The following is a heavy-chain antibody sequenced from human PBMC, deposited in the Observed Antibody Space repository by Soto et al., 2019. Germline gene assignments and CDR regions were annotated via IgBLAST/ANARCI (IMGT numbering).Heavy chain of an antibody. CDR1: GGTFSSYA. Sequence: AASVKVSCKASGGTFSSYAISWVRQAPGQGLEWMGGIIPIFGTANYAQKFQGRVTITADESTSTAYMELSSLRSEDTAVYYCARGNYDSSGPRVAFDIWGQGTMVTVSS. J-gene: IGHJ3*02. V-gene: IGHV1-69*13. CDR2: IIPIFGTA. CDR3: ARGNYDSSGPRVAFDI. D-gene: IGHD3-22*01.